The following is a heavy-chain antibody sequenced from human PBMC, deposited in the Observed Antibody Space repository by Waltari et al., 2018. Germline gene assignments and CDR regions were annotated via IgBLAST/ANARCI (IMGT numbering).Heavy chain of an antibody. CDR2: VTPILNAV. CDR1: GHTFSNYA. CDR3: AREGVFANYFVDS. D-gene: IGHD1-7*01. J-gene: IGHJ4*02. V-gene: IGHV1-69*11. Sequence: VQLVQSGAEVKKPGSSVKVSCQASGHTFSNYAVSWVRQAPGQGPEWMGMVTPILNAVKYAQHFQGRATIAADESTSTVYLELSSLQSGDTAVYFCAREGVFANYFVDSWGQGTLVTVSS.